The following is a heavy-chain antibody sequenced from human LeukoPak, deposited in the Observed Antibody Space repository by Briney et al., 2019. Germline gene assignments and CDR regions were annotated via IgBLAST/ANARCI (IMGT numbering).Heavy chain of an antibody. CDR3: ARGSTRQWRDAFDI. CDR1: GGSFGGYY. D-gene: IGHD6-19*01. CDR2: INHSGST. Sequence: KPSETLSLTCAVYGGSFGGYYWSWIRQPPGKGLEWIGEINHSGSTNYNPSLESRVTISVDTSKNQFSLKLSSVTAADTAVYYCARGSTRQWRDAFDIWGQGTMVTVSS. J-gene: IGHJ3*02. V-gene: IGHV4-34*01.